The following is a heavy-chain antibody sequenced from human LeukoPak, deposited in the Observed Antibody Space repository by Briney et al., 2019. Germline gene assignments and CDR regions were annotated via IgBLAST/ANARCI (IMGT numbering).Heavy chain of an antibody. V-gene: IGHV1-18*01. CDR2: ISAYNGNT. CDR1: GYTFTSYG. CDR3: ARGPYSSSWGFDY. J-gene: IGHJ4*02. D-gene: IGHD6-13*01. Sequence: GASVKVSCKASGYTFTSYGISWVRQAPGQGLEWMGWISAYNGNTNYAQKLQGRVTITRDTSASTAYMELSSLRSEDTAVYYCARGPYSSSWGFDYWGQGTLVTVSS.